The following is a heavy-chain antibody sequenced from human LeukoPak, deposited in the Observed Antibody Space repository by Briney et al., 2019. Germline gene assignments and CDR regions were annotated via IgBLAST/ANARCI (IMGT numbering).Heavy chain of an antibody. D-gene: IGHD3-22*01. J-gene: IGHJ4*02. CDR1: DDSISDYY. CDR2: FHNSGTS. Sequence: SETLSLTCTVSDDSISDYYRGWIRQPPGKGLEWIGYFHNSGTSTYNPSLKSRVTISADTSKNQFSLKLSSVTAADTAVYYCTGGEYYDSTGLDYWGQGTLVTVSS. V-gene: IGHV4-59*12. CDR3: TGGEYYDSTGLDY.